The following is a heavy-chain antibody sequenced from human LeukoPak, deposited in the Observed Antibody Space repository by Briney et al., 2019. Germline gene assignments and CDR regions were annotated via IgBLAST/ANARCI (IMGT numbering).Heavy chain of an antibody. CDR3: AKGSVGNADFAS. V-gene: IGHV3-23*01. D-gene: IGHD6-25*01. Sequence: GGSLRLSCAASGFTFSSFSMTWVRQAPGKGFDWVSSIIVSGTTYYADSVKGRFTISRDSFRGTLFLQMDSLRVEDTAVYFCAKGSVGNADFASWGQGALVTVSS. CDR1: GFTFSSFS. J-gene: IGHJ4*02. CDR2: IIVSGTT.